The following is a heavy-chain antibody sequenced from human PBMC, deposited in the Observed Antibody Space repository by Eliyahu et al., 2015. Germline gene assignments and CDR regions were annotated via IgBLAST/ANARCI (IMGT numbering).Heavy chain of an antibody. Sequence: EVQLLESGGGXVQPGGSLRLSCAAYGLTFTNYAMXWVRQXPGKGLEWVSAISASGASTYYADSVKGRFTISRDSSKNTLYLQMNSLRVDDTAVYYCATDLGVVVVTAIHWGQGTLVTVSS. D-gene: IGHD2-21*02. CDR1: GLTFTNYA. J-gene: IGHJ4*02. V-gene: IGHV3-23*01. CDR2: ISASGAST. CDR3: ATDLGVVVVTAIH.